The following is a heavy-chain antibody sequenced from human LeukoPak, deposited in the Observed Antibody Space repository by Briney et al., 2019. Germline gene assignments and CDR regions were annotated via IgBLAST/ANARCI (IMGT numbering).Heavy chain of an antibody. CDR1: GYSFTNYW. V-gene: IGHV5-51*01. Sequence: GESLKISCKGSGYSFTNYWLGWVRQMAGKGLEWMGIIYPGDSDTRYIPSFQGQVTISAGKSINTADLQWTSLKASDTAMYYCARRGESNWFFDYWGQGTLVTVSS. J-gene: IGHJ4*02. CDR3: ARRGESNWFFDY. D-gene: IGHD6-13*01. CDR2: IYPGDSDT.